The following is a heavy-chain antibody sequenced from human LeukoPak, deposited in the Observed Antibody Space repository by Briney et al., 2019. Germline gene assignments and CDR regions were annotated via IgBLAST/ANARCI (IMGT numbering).Heavy chain of an antibody. D-gene: IGHD3-10*01. CDR2: ISGSGGST. CDR3: AKADYWGSGSYHKFDY. CDR1: GFTFSSYA. V-gene: IGHV3-23*01. Sequence: PGGSLRLSCAASGFTFSSYAMSWVRQAPGKGLEWVSAISGSGGSTYHADSVKGRFTISRDNSKNTLYLQMNSLRAEDTAVYYCAKADYWGSGSYHKFDYWGQGTLVTVSS. J-gene: IGHJ4*02.